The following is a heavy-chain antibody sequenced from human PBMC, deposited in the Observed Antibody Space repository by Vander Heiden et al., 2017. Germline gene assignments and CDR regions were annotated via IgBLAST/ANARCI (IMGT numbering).Heavy chain of an antibody. Sequence: QITLKESGPTLVKPTQTLTLTCTFSGFSLSTSGVGVGWIRQPPGKALELLALIYWNDDKRYSPSLKSRLTITKDTSKNQVVLTMTNMDPVETATYYCAHSSCCDSSGYYRGGFDYWGQGTLVTVSS. CDR3: AHSSCCDSSGYYRGGFDY. D-gene: IGHD3-22*01. V-gene: IGHV2-5*01. CDR1: GFSLSTSGVG. J-gene: IGHJ4*02. CDR2: IYWNDDK.